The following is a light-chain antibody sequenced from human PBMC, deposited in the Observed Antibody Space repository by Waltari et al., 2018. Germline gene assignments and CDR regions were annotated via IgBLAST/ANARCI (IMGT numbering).Light chain of an antibody. Sequence: QSALTQPASVPGSPEQSITIPCTGTSSDVGSHTLVSWYHQHPGKAPKLMIYEGSKRPSGVSNRFSGSRSGNMASLTISGLQAEDEADYYCCSYAGSGTWVFGGGTKLTVL. J-gene: IGLJ3*02. V-gene: IGLV2-23*01. CDR3: CSYAGSGTWV. CDR2: EGS. CDR1: SSDVGSHTL.